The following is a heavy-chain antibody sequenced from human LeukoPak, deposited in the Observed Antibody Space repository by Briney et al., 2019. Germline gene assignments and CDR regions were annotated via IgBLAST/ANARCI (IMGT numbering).Heavy chain of an antibody. V-gene: IGHV1-18*01. D-gene: IGHD4-11*01. Sequence: ASVKVSCKASGYTFTSYGISLVRQAPGQGLEWMGWISAYNGNTNYAQKLQGRVTMTTDTSTSTAYMELRSLRSDDTAVYYCARDRAWAFTVGYYYYYYMDVWGKGTTVTVSS. CDR1: GYTFTSYG. J-gene: IGHJ6*03. CDR3: ARDRAWAFTVGYYYYYYMDV. CDR2: ISAYNGNT.